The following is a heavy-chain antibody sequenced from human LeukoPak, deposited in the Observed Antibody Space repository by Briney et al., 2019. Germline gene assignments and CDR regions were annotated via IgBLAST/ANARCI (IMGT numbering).Heavy chain of an antibody. V-gene: IGHV1-2*02. J-gene: IGHJ4*02. CDR1: GYTFNVYY. D-gene: IGHD3-22*01. CDR2: IDANSGGT. CDR3: ARAYYYDSSGYYYLYY. Sequence: ASVKVSCKSSGYTFNVYYIHWVRQAPGQGLEWMGWIDANSGGTNYAQKFEGRVTMTRDTSITTAYMELRSLRSDDTAVYYCARAYYYDSSGYYYLYYWGQGTLVTVSS.